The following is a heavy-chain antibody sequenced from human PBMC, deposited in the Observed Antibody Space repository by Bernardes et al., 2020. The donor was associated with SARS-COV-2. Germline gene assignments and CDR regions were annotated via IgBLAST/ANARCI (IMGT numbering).Heavy chain of an antibody. CDR2: IYTGGRA. V-gene: IGHV3-53*01. D-gene: IGHD4-17*01. CDR3: ARGALYGDF. CDR1: GFSVSGTY. Sequence: GGSLRLSCVASGFSVSGTYMGWVRQAPGKGLEWLAVIYTGGRADYADSVEGRFTVSRDKSKNTLYLQMNSLRAEDTALYFCARGALYGDFWGQGILVTVSS. J-gene: IGHJ4*02.